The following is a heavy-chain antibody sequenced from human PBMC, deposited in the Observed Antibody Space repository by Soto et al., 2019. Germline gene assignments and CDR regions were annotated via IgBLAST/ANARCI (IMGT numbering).Heavy chain of an antibody. V-gene: IGHV2-5*02. CDR1: GFSLSSTGVG. D-gene: IGHD3-10*01. J-gene: IGHJ5*02. Sequence: QITLKESGPTLVKPTQTLTLTCTFSGFSLSSTGVGVGWIRQPPGKALEWLAVIYWDDDKRYSPSLKNRLSITMDPSKNRVVLTMTNVDPADTATYYCAPRPATMAGKNWFDPWGQGTPVTVSS. CDR2: IYWDDDK. CDR3: APRPATMAGKNWFDP.